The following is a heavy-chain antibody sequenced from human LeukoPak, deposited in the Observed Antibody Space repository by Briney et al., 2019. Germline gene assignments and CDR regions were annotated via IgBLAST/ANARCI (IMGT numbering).Heavy chain of an antibody. Sequence: GGSLRLSCTVSGFTVSSNSMSWVRQAPGKGLEWVSFIYSDNTHYSDSVKGRFTISRDNSKNTLYLQMNSLRAEDTAVYYCAKDPLRLYSSSSGWFDPWGQGTLVTVSS. D-gene: IGHD6-6*01. V-gene: IGHV3-53*01. CDR3: AKDPLRLYSSSSGWFDP. J-gene: IGHJ5*02. CDR2: IYSDNT. CDR1: GFTVSSNS.